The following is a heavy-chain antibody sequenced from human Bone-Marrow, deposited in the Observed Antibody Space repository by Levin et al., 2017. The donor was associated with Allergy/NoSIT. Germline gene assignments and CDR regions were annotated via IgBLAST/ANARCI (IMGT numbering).Heavy chain of an antibody. V-gene: IGHV3-48*03. CDR1: GFTFNIYE. J-gene: IGHJ4*02. CDR3: AKGGRQYTSGWANY. D-gene: IGHD6-19*01. Sequence: GESLKISCEASGFTFNIYEMNWVRQAPGKGLEWVSYISPSGRTIESADSVKGRFTTSRDNAKNSLYLQMNSLRIEDTAVYYCAKGGRQYTSGWANYWGQGTLVTVSS. CDR2: ISPSGRTI.